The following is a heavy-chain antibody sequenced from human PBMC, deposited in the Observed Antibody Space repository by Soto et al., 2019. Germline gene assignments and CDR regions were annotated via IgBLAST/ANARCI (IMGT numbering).Heavy chain of an antibody. CDR3: ARGGDAF. J-gene: IGHJ1*01. CDR2: IKEDGREE. Sequence: DVQLVESGGGLVQPGGSLRLSCAAYGFTLSSYWMSWVRQAPGKGLEWVANIKEDGREEYYVDSMKGRFTIFRDNAKNSLYLQMHSLRAEDTAVYYCARGGDAFGGQGTLVTVSS. CDR1: GFTLSSYW. V-gene: IGHV3-7*01. D-gene: IGHD2-21*01.